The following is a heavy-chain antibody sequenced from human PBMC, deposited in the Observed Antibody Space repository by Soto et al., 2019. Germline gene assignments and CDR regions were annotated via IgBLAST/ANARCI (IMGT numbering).Heavy chain of an antibody. CDR1: GYTFTSYA. Sequence: GASVKVSCKASGYTFTSYAMHWVRQAPGQRLEWTGWINAGNGNTKYSQKFQGRVTITRDTSASTAYMELSSLRSEDTAVYYCATDRGISRGPWKDSVFDYRGQGTLVTVSS. D-gene: IGHD1-1*01. V-gene: IGHV1-3*01. CDR3: ATDRGISRGPWKDSVFDY. J-gene: IGHJ4*02. CDR2: INAGNGNT.